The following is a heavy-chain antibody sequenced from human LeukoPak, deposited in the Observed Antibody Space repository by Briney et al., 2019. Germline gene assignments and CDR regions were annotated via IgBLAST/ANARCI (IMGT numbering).Heavy chain of an antibody. J-gene: IGHJ6*03. V-gene: IGHV3-11*04. CDR3: ARHHSYSSGWYWGYYYYYMDV. CDR2: ISSSGSTI. CDR1: GFTFSDYY. D-gene: IGHD6-19*01. Sequence: GGSLRLSCAASGFTFSDYYMSWIRQAPGKGLEWVSYISSSGSTIYYADSVKGRFTISRDNAKNSLYLQMNSLRAEDTAVYYCARHHSYSSGWYWGYYYYYMDVWGKGTTVTVSS.